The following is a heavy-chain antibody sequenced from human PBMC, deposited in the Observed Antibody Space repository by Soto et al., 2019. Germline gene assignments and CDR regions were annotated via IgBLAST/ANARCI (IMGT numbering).Heavy chain of an antibody. CDR3: AREGRQGLGEGRPANCMDV. CDR1: GGTFSSYA. CDR2: IIPIFGTA. Sequence: QVQLVQSGAEVKKPGSSVKVSCKASGGTFSSYAISWVRQDPGQGLEWLGGIIPIFGTANYAQKFQGRVTITADEYTSTAYMGLSSLRSEDTAVYYCAREGRQGLGEGRPANCMDVWGQGTTVTVSS. D-gene: IGHD3-16*01. V-gene: IGHV1-69*01. J-gene: IGHJ6*02.